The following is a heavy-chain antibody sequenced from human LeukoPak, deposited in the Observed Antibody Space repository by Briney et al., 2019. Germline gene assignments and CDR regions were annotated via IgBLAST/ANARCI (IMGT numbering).Heavy chain of an antibody. CDR2: IHDTRNT. CDR1: GGSISTYY. D-gene: IGHD4-17*01. Sequence: SETLSLTCTVSGGSISTYYWSWLRQPPGKGLEWIGYIHDTRNTTYNPSLQSRVTISVDTSQNRFSLNLRSVTAADTAVYYCASGGDYRGPFDYWGQGTLVTVSS. J-gene: IGHJ4*02. CDR3: ASGGDYRGPFDY. V-gene: IGHV4-59*01.